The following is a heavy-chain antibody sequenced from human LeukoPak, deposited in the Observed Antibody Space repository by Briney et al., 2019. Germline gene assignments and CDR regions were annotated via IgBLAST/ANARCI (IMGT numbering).Heavy chain of an antibody. CDR1: GFTFSGYN. D-gene: IGHD3-10*01. Sequence: GGSLRLSCAASGFTFSGYNMNWVRQAPGKGLEWVPDISFSSATIHYADSVKGRFTISRDNAKNSLYLQLNSLRAEDTALYYCARDTHYYGSGSPAFDLWGRGTMVTVSS. J-gene: IGHJ3*01. V-gene: IGHV3-48*01. CDR2: ISFSSATI. CDR3: ARDTHYYGSGSPAFDL.